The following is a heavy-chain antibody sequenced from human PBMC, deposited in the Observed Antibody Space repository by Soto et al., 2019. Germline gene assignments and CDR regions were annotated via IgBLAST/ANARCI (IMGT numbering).Heavy chain of an antibody. V-gene: IGHV3-23*01. CDR3: AKRGGYATSFYDS. Sequence: PGGSLRLSCAGTGFNFGGYAMSWVRQAPGKGLEWVSTLSGDGSRAYYADSVRGRFTVSRDNSKSTLYLRMNSLRADDTAIYYCAKRGGYATSFYDSWGQAPWSPSPQ. D-gene: IGHD3-16*01. CDR2: LSGDGSRA. J-gene: IGHJ5*01. CDR1: GFNFGGYA.